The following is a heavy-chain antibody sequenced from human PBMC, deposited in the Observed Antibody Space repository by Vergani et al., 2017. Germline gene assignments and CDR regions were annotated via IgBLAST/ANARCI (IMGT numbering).Heavy chain of an antibody. CDR1: GFTFSSYW. Sequence: EVQLVESGGGLVQPGGSLRLSCAASGFTFSSYWMSWVRQAPGKGLEWVANIKQDGSEKYYVDSVKGRFTISRDNAKNSLYLQMNSLRAEDTAVYYCARDGLSIFGVVTQTNDYWGQGTLVTVSS. J-gene: IGHJ4*02. CDR2: IKQDGSEK. V-gene: IGHV3-7*01. D-gene: IGHD3-3*01. CDR3: ARDGLSIFGVVTQTNDY.